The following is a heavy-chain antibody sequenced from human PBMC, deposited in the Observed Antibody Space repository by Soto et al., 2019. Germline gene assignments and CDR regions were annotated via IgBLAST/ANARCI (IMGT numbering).Heavy chain of an antibody. Sequence: QVQLVESGGGVVQPGRSLRLSCAASGFTFSSYGMHWVRQAPGKGLEWVAVIWYDGSNKYYADSVKGRFTISRDNSKNTLYLQMNSLRAEDTAVYYCARGLSITGTRSGMDVWGQGTTVTVSS. J-gene: IGHJ6*02. CDR1: GFTFSSYG. CDR3: ARGLSITGTRSGMDV. D-gene: IGHD1-7*01. V-gene: IGHV3-33*01. CDR2: IWYDGSNK.